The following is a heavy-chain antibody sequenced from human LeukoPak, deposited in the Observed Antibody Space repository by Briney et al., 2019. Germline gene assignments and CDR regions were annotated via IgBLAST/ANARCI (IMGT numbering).Heavy chain of an antibody. D-gene: IGHD3-3*01. V-gene: IGHV3-23*01. CDR1: GFTFSSYA. CDR2: ISGSGGST. J-gene: IGHJ4*02. Sequence: GGSLRLSCAASGFTFSSYAMSWVRQAPGKGLEWVSAISGSGGSTYYADSVKGRFTISRDNSKNTLYLQMNSLRAEDTAVYYCARAMSRFLEWLFFDYWGQGTLVTVSS. CDR3: ARAMSRFLEWLFFDY.